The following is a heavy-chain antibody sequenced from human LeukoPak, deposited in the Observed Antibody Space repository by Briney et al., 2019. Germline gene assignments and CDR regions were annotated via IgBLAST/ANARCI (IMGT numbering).Heavy chain of an antibody. D-gene: IGHD3-10*01. V-gene: IGHV1-2*02. Sequence: ASVKVSCKASGGTFSSYAISWVRQAPGHGLEWMGWINPNSAVTTYAQNFQDRVTMTRDTSISTAYMEVSRLRSDDMAVYYCAREVRNRFDTWGQGTLVTVSS. CDR3: AREVRNRFDT. CDR1: GGTFSSYA. J-gene: IGHJ5*02. CDR2: INPNSAVT.